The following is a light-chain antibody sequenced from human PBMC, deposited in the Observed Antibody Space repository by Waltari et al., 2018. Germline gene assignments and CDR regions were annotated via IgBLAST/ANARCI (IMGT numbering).Light chain of an antibody. V-gene: IGLV2-23*01. Sequence: QCALTQPASVSGSPGQSITISCTGTSSDVGSYNLVSWYQQHPGNAPKLMIYEASKRPSGVSNRFAGSKSGNTASLTISGLQAEDEADYYCSSYAGNCNLVVFGGGTKLTVL. J-gene: IGLJ2*01. CDR2: EAS. CDR3: SSYAGNCNLVV. CDR1: SSDVGSYNL.